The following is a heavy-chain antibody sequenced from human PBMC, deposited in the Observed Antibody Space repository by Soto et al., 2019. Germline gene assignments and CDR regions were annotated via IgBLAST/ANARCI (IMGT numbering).Heavy chain of an antibody. D-gene: IGHD6-13*01. CDR3: ARQPPRHAGE. CDR2: IYHSWNT. Sequence: TLSLTCAVSVGSISSSNWWSWVRQPPGKGLEWIGEIYHSWNTNHNPSLKSRVTISVDKSKNQFSLTLSSVTAADTAVEASARQPPRHAGEWGQGTLVTVSS. V-gene: IGHV4-4*01. CDR1: VGSISSSNW. J-gene: IGHJ4*02.